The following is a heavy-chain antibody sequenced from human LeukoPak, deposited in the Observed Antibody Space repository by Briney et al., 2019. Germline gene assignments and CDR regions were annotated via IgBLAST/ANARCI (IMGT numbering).Heavy chain of an antibody. CDR1: GYTFTSYV. V-gene: IGHV1-3*01. J-gene: IGHJ4*02. CDR2: INAGNGNT. Sequence: ASVKVSCKASGYTFTSYVMHWVRQAPGQRLEWMGWINAGNGNTKYSQKFQGRVTITRDTSASTAYMELSSLRSEDTAVYYCARALSRGLMVSFDYWGQGTLVTVSS. D-gene: IGHD3-16*01. CDR3: ARALSRGLMVSFDY.